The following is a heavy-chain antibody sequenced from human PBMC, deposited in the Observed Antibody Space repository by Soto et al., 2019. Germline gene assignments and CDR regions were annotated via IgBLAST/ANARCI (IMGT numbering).Heavy chain of an antibody. J-gene: IGHJ4*02. Sequence: EVQLVDSGGGLVQPGGSLRLSCAASGITVSGNYMSWVRQAPGKGLEWVSVIYSGATTYYGDSVKGRFTISRDNSKNTLYLQMNSLRAGGRGGCWCGGGGWVDGYGVGGYCGDWGEGTRVTGSS. CDR2: IYSGATT. CDR1: GITVSGNY. V-gene: IGHV3-66*01. CDR3: GGGGWVDGYGVGGYCGD. D-gene: IGHD1-26*01.